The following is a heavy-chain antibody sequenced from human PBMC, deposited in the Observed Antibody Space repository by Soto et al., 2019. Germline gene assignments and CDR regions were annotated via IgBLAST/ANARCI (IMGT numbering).Heavy chain of an antibody. D-gene: IGHD1-1*01. CDR3: ARSGAGTTRYGMDV. V-gene: IGHV1-69*02. CDR1: GGTFSSYT. Sequence: QVQLVQSGAEVKKPGSSVKVSCKASGGTFSSYTISWVRQAPGQGLEWMGRIIPIRGIANYAQKFQGRVTITADKSTSTAYMELSSLRSEDTAVYYCARSGAGTTRYGMDVWGQGTTVTVSS. CDR2: IIPIRGIA. J-gene: IGHJ6*02.